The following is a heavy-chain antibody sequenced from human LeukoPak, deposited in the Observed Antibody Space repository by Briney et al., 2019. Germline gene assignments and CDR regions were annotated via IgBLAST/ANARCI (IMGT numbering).Heavy chain of an antibody. V-gene: IGHV4-34*09. Sequence: SETLSLTCAVYGGSFSGYYWSWIRQPPGKGLEWIGEINHSGSTYYNPSLKSRVTISVDTSKNQFSLKLSPVTAADTAVYYCATQRFDYYDSSGYYGKTEAYYFDYWGQGTLVTVSS. CDR2: INHSGST. D-gene: IGHD3-22*01. CDR3: ATQRFDYYDSSGYYGKTEAYYFDY. J-gene: IGHJ4*02. CDR1: GGSFSGYY.